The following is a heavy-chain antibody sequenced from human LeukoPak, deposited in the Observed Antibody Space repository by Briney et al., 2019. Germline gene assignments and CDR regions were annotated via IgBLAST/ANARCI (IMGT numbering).Heavy chain of an antibody. V-gene: IGHV2-5*02. D-gene: IGHD6-19*01. Sequence: SGPTLVNPTQTPTLTCTFSGFSLTTSGVGVGWIRQPPGKALEWLAVIYWDGDKRYSPSLKSRLTLTKDTSKNQVVLTMTNMDPVDTATFYCAHTSVLTRYTSGWADVDYFDTWGRGTLVTVSS. J-gene: IGHJ5*02. CDR1: GFSLTTSGVG. CDR3: AHTSVLTRYTSGWADVDYFDT. CDR2: IYWDGDK.